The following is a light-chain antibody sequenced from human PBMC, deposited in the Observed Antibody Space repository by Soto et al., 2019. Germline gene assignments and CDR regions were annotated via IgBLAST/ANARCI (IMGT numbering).Light chain of an antibody. V-gene: IGKV1-5*03. Sequence: DIQMTQSPSTLSASVGDRVTITCRASQSISSWLAWYQQKPGKAPKLLIYKASSLESGVPSRFSGFGSGTEFTLTISSXQPDDFATYYCQQYNSYPYTFGQGTKVDIK. CDR2: KAS. CDR3: QQYNSYPYT. J-gene: IGKJ2*01. CDR1: QSISSW.